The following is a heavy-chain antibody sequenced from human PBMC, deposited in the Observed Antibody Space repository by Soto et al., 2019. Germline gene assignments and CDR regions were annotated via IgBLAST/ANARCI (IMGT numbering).Heavy chain of an antibody. D-gene: IGHD7-27*01. CDR1: GDSISSGDHS. CDR3: ARDPGDPFFDY. J-gene: IGHJ4*02. V-gene: IGHV4-30-4*01. Sequence: QVQLQESGPGLVKPSQTLSLSCTVSGDSISSGDHSWIWIRQPPGKGLEYIGYIYYNGVTAYNPSLKSSVTMSVDTSKNQFSRKLSSVTAADTAVYYCARDPGDPFFDYWGQGTLVTVSS. CDR2: IYYNGVT.